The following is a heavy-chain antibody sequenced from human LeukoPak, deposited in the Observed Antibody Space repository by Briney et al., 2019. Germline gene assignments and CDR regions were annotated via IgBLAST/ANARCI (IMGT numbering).Heavy chain of an antibody. CDR3: ARAQTYGDSRLLLDY. CDR2: IYYSGST. CDR1: GFTFNSYT. Sequence: HWGSLRLSCVASGFTFNSYTMSWVRQAPGKGLEWIGYIYYSGSTNYNPSLKSRVTISVDTSKNQFSLKLSSVTAADTAVYYCARAQTYGDSRLLLDYWGQGTLVTVSS. D-gene: IGHD2-21*02. J-gene: IGHJ4*02. V-gene: IGHV4-59*01.